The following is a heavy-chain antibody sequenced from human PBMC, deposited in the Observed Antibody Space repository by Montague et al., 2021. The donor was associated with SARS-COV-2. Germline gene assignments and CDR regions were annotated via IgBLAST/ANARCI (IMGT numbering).Heavy chain of an antibody. Sequence: SETLSLTCTVSGGSISSSSYYWGWIRQPPGKGLEWIGSIYYSGSTYYNPSLKSRVTISVDTSKNQFSLKLSSVTAAATAVYYCARLDSGWWELTLDFWGQGTLVTVSS. V-gene: IGHV4-39*01. D-gene: IGHD2-15*01. CDR3: ARLDSGWWELTLDF. J-gene: IGHJ4*02. CDR1: GGSISSSSYY. CDR2: IYYSGST.